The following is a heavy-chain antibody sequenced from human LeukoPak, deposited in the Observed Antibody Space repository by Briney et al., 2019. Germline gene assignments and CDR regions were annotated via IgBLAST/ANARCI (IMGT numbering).Heavy chain of an antibody. CDR2: INSDGSPT. CDR1: GFTLSNYW. J-gene: IGHJ4*02. CDR3: ARGDYFDY. V-gene: IGHV3-74*01. Sequence: GGSLRLSCAASGFTLSNYWMHRVRQVPGKGLLWVSRINSDGSPTFYADSVKGRFTISRDNAKNTLYLQMNSLRAEDTAVYYCARGDYFDYWGQGTLVTVSS.